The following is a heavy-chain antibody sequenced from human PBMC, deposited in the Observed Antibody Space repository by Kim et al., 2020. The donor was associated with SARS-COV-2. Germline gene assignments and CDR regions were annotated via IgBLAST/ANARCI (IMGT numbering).Heavy chain of an antibody. CDR2: IYHSGST. J-gene: IGHJ4*02. V-gene: IGHV4-38-2*02. Sequence: SETLSLTCTVSGYSISSGYYWGWIRQPPGKGLEWIGSIYHSGSTYYNPSLKSRVTISVDTSKNQFSLKLSSVTAADTAVYYCARGGYSYGRNFDYWGQGTLVTVSS. D-gene: IGHD5-18*01. CDR3: ARGGYSYGRNFDY. CDR1: GYSISSGYY.